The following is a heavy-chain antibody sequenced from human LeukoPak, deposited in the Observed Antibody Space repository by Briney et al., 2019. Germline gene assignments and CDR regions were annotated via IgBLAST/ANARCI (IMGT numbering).Heavy chain of an antibody. CDR1: GYSFTSYW. V-gene: IGHV5-51*01. D-gene: IGHD6-25*01. J-gene: IGHJ5*02. CDR2: IYPGDSDT. CDR3: ARHYQYSSGERLDNWFDP. Sequence: HGESLKISCKGSGYSFTSYWIGWVRQMPGKGLEWMGIIYPGDSDTRYSPSFQGQVTISADKSISTAYLQWSSLKASDTAMYYCARHYQYSSGERLDNWFDPWGQGTLVTVSS.